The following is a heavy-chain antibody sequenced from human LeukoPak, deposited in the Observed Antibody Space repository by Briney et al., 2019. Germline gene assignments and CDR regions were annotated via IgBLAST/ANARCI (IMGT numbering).Heavy chain of an antibody. D-gene: IGHD3-10*01. CDR2: INPNSGGT. J-gene: IGHJ5*02. CDR1: GYTFTGYY. V-gene: IGHV1-2*02. CDR3: AREGGFEIGVNWFDP. Sequence: GASVKVSCKASGYTFTGYYMHWVRQAPGQGLEWMGWINPNSGGTNYAQKFQGRVTMTRDTSISTAYMELSRLRSDDTAVYYCAREGGFEIGVNWFDPWGQGTLVTVSS.